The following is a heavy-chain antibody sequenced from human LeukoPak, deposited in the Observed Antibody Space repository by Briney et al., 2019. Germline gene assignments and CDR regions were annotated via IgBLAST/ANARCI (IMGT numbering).Heavy chain of an antibody. V-gene: IGHV4-59*01. Sequence: SETLSLTCTVSGGSISSYYWSWIRQPPGKGLEWIGYMYYSGSTNYNPSLKSRVTISVDTSKNQFSLKLSSVTAADTAVYYCARDVAGCSGGSCLNWFDPWGQGTLVTVSS. J-gene: IGHJ5*02. CDR3: ARDVAGCSGGSCLNWFDP. D-gene: IGHD2-15*01. CDR2: MYYSGST. CDR1: GGSISSYY.